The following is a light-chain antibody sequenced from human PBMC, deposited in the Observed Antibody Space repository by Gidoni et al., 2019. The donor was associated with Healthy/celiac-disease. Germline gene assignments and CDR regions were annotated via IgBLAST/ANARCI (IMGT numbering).Light chain of an antibody. V-gene: IGLV1-40*01. CDR3: QSYDSSLSGSPVV. CDR2: GNS. Sequence: QSVLTQPPSVSGAPGQRVTISCTGSRSNIGAGYDVHWYQQLPGTAPKLLIYGNSNRPSGVPDRFSGSKSGTSASLAITGLQAEDEADYYCQSYDSSLSGSPVVFGGGTKLTVL. J-gene: IGLJ2*01. CDR1: RSNIGAGYD.